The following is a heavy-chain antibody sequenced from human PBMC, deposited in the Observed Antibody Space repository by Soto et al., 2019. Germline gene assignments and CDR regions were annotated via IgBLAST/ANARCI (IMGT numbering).Heavy chain of an antibody. CDR2: IWYDGVNK. CDR1: GFTFSYYG. V-gene: IGHV3-33*01. CDR3: ASYWGLDWFAPQRGCGCSDFDF. D-gene: IGHD2-15*01. J-gene: IGHJ4*01. Sequence: QVQLVESGGGVVQPGRSLRLSCAASGFTFSYYGMHWVRQAPGKGLEWVAAIWYDGVNKYYADSVKGRFTISRDNSKDTLYLKMNSMRTEKTAVYYWASYWGLDWFAPQRGCGCSDFDFWGHGTLVTVSS.